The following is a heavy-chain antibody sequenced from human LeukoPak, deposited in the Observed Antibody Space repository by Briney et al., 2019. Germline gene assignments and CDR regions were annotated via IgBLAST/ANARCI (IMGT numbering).Heavy chain of an antibody. CDR2: INPSGGST. Sequence: ASVKVSCKASGYTFTSYYMHWVRQAPGQGLEWMAIINPSGGSTSYTQKFQGRVTMTRDMSISTAYLELSSLTSDDTAVYYCAREMRPATTTLVAYWGQGTLVTVSS. D-gene: IGHD1-1*01. CDR3: AREMRPATTTLVAY. V-gene: IGHV1-46*01. J-gene: IGHJ4*02. CDR1: GYTFTSYY.